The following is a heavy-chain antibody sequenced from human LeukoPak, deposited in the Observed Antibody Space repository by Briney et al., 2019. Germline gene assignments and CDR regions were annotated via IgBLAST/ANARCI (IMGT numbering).Heavy chain of an antibody. CDR2: ITDKGVNT. CDR1: GFTFSTYA. Sequence: GGSLRLSCAASGFTFSTYAMSWVRQAPGKGLEWVSAITDKGVNTYYADSVKGRFTISRDNSKNTLYLQMNSLRAEDTALYYCAKVGYSTGYDFNYWGQGTLVTVSS. J-gene: IGHJ4*02. D-gene: IGHD5-18*01. CDR3: AKVGYSTGYDFNY. V-gene: IGHV3-23*01.